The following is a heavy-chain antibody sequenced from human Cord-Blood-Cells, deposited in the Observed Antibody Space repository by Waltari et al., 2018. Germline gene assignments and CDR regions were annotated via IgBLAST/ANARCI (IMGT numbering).Heavy chain of an antibody. V-gene: IGHV5-51*01. D-gene: IGHD6-13*01. J-gene: IGHJ4*02. Sequence: EVQLVQSGAEVKKPGESLKISCKGSGYSFTSYWIGWVRQMPGKGLEWIGIIYPGDSDTRDSPSFQGQVTISADKSISTAYLQWSSLKASDTAMYYCATASGIAAAGVAFDYWGQGTLVTVSS. CDR3: ATASGIAAAGVAFDY. CDR2: IYPGDSDT. CDR1: GYSFTSYW.